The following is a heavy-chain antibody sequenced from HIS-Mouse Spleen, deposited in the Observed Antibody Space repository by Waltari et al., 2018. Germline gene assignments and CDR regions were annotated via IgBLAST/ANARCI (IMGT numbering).Heavy chain of an antibody. CDR3: ARGAVAGDAFDI. CDR1: GFTFSSYA. V-gene: IGHV3-30*04. D-gene: IGHD6-19*01. Sequence: QVQLVESGGGVVQPGRSLRLSCAASGFTFSSYAMHWVRQARGKGLEWVAVISYDGSNKYYADSVKGRFTISRDNSKNTLYLQMNSLRAEDTAVYYCARGAVAGDAFDIWGQGTMVTVSS. J-gene: IGHJ3*02. CDR2: ISYDGSNK.